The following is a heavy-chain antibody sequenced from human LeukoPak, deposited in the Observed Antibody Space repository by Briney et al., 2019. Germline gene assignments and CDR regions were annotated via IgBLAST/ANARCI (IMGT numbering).Heavy chain of an antibody. D-gene: IGHD4-17*01. CDR1: GGFISSYY. V-gene: IGHV4-59*01. CDR3: AREDPQTTVPEGMDV. Sequence: SETLSLTCTVSGGFISSYYWSWIRQSPGKGLEWIGYIYYSGTTNYNPSLKSRVAISVDTSKNQFSLQLRSVTAADTAVYYCAREDPQTTVPEGMDVWGQGTTVTVSS. CDR2: IYYSGTT. J-gene: IGHJ6*02.